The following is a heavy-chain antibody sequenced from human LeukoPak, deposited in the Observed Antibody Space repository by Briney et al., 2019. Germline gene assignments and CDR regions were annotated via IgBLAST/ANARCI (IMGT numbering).Heavy chain of an antibody. CDR3: AKTTYSSGWSAFDY. Sequence: GGSLRLSCAASGFTFSSYAMNWVRQAPGKGLEWVSAISGSGGSTYYADSVKGRFTISRDNSKDTLYPQMNSLRAEDTAVYYCAKTTYSSGWSAFDYWGQGTLVTVSS. CDR1: GFTFSSYA. V-gene: IGHV3-23*01. CDR2: ISGSGGST. J-gene: IGHJ4*02. D-gene: IGHD6-19*01.